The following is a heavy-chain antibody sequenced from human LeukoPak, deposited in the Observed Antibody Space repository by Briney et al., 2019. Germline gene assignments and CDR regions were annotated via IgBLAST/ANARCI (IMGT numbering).Heavy chain of an antibody. CDR1: GFTFSNYF. CDR2: IASDGSHT. CDR3: ARERQDTVIHSGAFDI. D-gene: IGHD2-21*02. J-gene: IGHJ3*02. Sequence: PGGSLRLSCAASGFTFSNYFMHWVRQAPGKGLEWVADIASDGSHTFYVESVKGRFTISRDNYKNKLYLQMNSLGPEDTAVYFCARERQDTVIHSGAFDIWGQGTMVTVSS. V-gene: IGHV3-30-3*01.